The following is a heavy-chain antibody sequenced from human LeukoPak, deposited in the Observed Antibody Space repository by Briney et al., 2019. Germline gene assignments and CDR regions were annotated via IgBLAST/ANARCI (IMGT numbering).Heavy chain of an antibody. CDR1: GFTFSSYE. Sequence: PGGSLRLSCAASGFTFSSYEMNWVRQAPGKGLEWVSYISSSGSTIYYADSVKGRFTISRDNAKNSLYLQMNSLRAEDTAVYYCARSTVTGYYYYYYMDVWGKGTTVTVSS. CDR3: ARSTVTGYYYYYYMDV. J-gene: IGHJ6*03. CDR2: ISSSGSTI. V-gene: IGHV3-48*03. D-gene: IGHD4-17*01.